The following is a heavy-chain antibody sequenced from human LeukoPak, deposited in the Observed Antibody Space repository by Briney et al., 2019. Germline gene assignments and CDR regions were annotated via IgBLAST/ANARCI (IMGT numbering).Heavy chain of an antibody. CDR3: ARVGGYDSFAFDY. J-gene: IGHJ4*02. CDR1: GFTFSSYA. Sequence: GGSLRLSCAASGFTFSSYAMSWVRQAPEKGLEWVSAISGSGDSTYYGDSVKGRFTISRDNSKNTLYLQMNSLRAEDTAVYYCARVGGYDSFAFDYWGQGTLVTVSS. D-gene: IGHD5-12*01. V-gene: IGHV3-23*01. CDR2: ISGSGDST.